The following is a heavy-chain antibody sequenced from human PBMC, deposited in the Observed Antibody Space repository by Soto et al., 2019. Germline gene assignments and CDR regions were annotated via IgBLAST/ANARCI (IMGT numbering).Heavy chain of an antibody. CDR1: GGSFSGYY. Sequence: SETLSLTCAVYGGSFSGYYWSWIRQPPGKGLEWIGEINHSGSTNYNPSLKSRVTISVDTSKNQFSLKLSSVTAADTAVYYCARGGSGVVRFGFGFSNAFDIWGQGTMVTVSS. J-gene: IGHJ3*02. D-gene: IGHD3-3*01. CDR3: ARGGSGVVRFGFGFSNAFDI. CDR2: INHSGST. V-gene: IGHV4-34*01.